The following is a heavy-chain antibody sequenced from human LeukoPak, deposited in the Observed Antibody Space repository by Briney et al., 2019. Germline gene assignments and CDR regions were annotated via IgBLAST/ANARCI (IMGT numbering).Heavy chain of an antibody. V-gene: IGHV3-43*02. J-gene: IGHJ4*02. CDR2: ISGDGGST. Sequence: GGSLRLSCAAPGFTSDDYAMHWVRQAPGKGLEWVSLISGDGGSTYYADSVKGRFTISRDNSKNSLYLQMNSLRTEDTALYYCSKDASRSWYQIREFDYWGQGTLVTVSS. D-gene: IGHD6-13*01. CDR1: GFTSDDYA. CDR3: SKDASRSWYQIREFDY.